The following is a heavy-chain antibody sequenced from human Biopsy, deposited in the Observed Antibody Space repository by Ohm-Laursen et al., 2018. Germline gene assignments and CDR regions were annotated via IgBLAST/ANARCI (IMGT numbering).Heavy chain of an antibody. J-gene: IGHJ6*02. CDR1: GFTLRTYG. D-gene: IGHD3-3*01. Sequence: SLRLSCAASGFTLRTYGMHWLGLAPGRGLAWVAVISYDQITKHYADSVRGRFTISRDNSKNTLYLQVTSLRAEDTAVYYFAKDLSVYYYYGIDVWGQGTKVTVSS. CDR3: AKDLSVYYYYGIDV. V-gene: IGHV3-30*18. CDR2: ISYDQITK.